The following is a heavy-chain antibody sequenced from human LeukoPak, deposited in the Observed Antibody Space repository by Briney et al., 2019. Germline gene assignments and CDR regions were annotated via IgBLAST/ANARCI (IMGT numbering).Heavy chain of an antibody. J-gene: IGHJ6*03. CDR1: GYTFTSYG. CDR3: ASGLITIFSPYYYYYYMDV. CDR2: ISAYNGNT. D-gene: IGHD3-3*01. Sequence: ASVKVSCKASGYTFTSYGISWVRQAPGQGLEWMGWISAYNGNTNYAQKFQGRVTITADKSTSTAYMELSSLRSEDTAVYYCASGLITIFSPYYYYYYMDVWGKGTTVTVSS. V-gene: IGHV1-18*01.